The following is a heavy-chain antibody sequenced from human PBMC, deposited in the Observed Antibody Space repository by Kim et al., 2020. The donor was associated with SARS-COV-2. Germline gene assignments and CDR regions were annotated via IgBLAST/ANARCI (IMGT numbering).Heavy chain of an antibody. J-gene: IGHJ6*02. CDR3: ARDLLLWFGESRQPYYYGMDV. V-gene: IGHV3-48*02. D-gene: IGHD3-10*01. CDR2: ISSSSSTI. CDR1: GFTFSSYS. Sequence: GGSLRLSCAASGFTFSSYSMNWVRQAPGKGLEWVSYISSSSSTIYYADSVKGRFTISRDNAKNSLYLQMNSLRDEDTAVYYCARDLLLWFGESRQPYYYGMDVWGQGTTVTVSS.